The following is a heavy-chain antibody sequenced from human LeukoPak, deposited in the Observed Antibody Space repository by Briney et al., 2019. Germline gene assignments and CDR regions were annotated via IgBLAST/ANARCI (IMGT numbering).Heavy chain of an antibody. CDR3: ARDRRFNGMDV. V-gene: IGHV4-59*01. CDR1: GGSISGYY. CDR2: INYIGST. Sequence: SETLSLTCTVSGGSISGYYWSWIRQPPGKGLEWIGDINYIGSTNYNPSLKSRVTISVDTSKNQFSLNLSSVTAADTAVYYCARDRRFNGMDVWGQGTTVTVSS. D-gene: IGHD3-3*01. J-gene: IGHJ6*02.